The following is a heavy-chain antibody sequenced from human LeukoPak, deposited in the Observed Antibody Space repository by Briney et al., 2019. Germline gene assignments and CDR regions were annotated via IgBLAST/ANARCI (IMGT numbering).Heavy chain of an antibody. V-gene: IGHV3-74*01. Sequence: PGGSLRLSCAASGFTFRDYWIHWVRQAPGKGLVWVGRIDNDGSDTIYADSVKGRFTVSRDNAKNTLFLQMNSLRAEDTAVYFCARGGFSHGFDVWGQGTVVPVSS. D-gene: IGHD5-12*01. CDR1: GFTFRDYW. CDR2: IDNDGSDT. J-gene: IGHJ3*01. CDR3: ARGGFSHGFDV.